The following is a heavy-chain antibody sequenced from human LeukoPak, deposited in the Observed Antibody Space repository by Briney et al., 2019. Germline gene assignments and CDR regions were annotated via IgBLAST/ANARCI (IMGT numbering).Heavy chain of an antibody. CDR2: ISYDGSNK. V-gene: IGHV3-30*18. CDR3: AKERVYYFYYGMDV. Sequence: GGSLRLSCAASGFTFSSYSMNWVRQAPGKGLEWVAVISYDGSNKYYADAVKGRFTISRDNSKNTLYLEMNSLRPEDTAVYHCAKERVYYFYYGMDVWGQGTTVTVSS. J-gene: IGHJ6*02. CDR1: GFTFSSYS.